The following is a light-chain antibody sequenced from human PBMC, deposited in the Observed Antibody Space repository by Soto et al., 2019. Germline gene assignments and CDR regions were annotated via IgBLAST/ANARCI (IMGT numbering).Light chain of an antibody. CDR2: GAS. CDR1: QTVRTNY. CDR3: QQYSDSPLT. J-gene: IGKJ4*01. V-gene: IGKV3-20*01. Sequence: EIVLTQSPGTLSLSPGERATLSCRASQTVRTNYLAWFQHKPGQAPRLLIYGASRRATGIPDRFSGSGSGTDFTLTINRLEPEDFAAYFCQQYSDSPLTFGGGTKVEIK.